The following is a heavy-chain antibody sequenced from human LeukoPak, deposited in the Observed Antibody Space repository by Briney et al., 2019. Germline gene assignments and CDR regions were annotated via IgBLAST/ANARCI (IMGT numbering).Heavy chain of an antibody. J-gene: IGHJ5*02. Sequence: PGGSLRLSCAASGFTFSSYWMSWVRQAPGKGLEWVANIKQDGSEKYYVDSVKGRFTISRDNAKNSLYLQMNSLRAEDTAVYYCARGIAVAGVNWFDPWGQGTLVTVSS. V-gene: IGHV3-7*01. CDR2: IKQDGSEK. CDR1: GFTFSSYW. D-gene: IGHD6-19*01. CDR3: ARGIAVAGVNWFDP.